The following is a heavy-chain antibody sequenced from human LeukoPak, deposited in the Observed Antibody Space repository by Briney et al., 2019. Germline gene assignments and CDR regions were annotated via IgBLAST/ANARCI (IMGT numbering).Heavy chain of an antibody. D-gene: IGHD1-26*01. CDR2: LNPNSGNT. CDR1: GYTFTSYD. Sequence: ASVKVSCKASGYTFTSYDINWVRQATGQGLEWMGWLNPNSGNTGYAQKFQGRGTITRNTSISTAYKELSSLRSEDTAVYYCARGPSGAAQGPWGQGTLVTVSS. CDR3: ARGPSGAAQGP. J-gene: IGHJ5*02. V-gene: IGHV1-8*03.